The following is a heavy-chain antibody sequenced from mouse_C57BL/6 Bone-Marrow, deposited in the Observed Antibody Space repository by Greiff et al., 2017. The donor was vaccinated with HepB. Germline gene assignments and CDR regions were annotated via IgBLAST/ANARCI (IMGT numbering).Heavy chain of an antibody. V-gene: IGHV1-80*01. Sequence: QVQLKQSGAELVKPGASVKISCKASGYAFSSYWMNWVKQRPGKGLEWIGQIYPGDGDTNYNGKFKGKATLTADKSSSTAYMQLSSLTSEDSAVYFCARRGSSGYGYYFDYWGQGTTLTVSS. J-gene: IGHJ2*01. CDR2: IYPGDGDT. D-gene: IGHD3-2*02. CDR3: ARRGSSGYGYYFDY. CDR1: GYAFSSYW.